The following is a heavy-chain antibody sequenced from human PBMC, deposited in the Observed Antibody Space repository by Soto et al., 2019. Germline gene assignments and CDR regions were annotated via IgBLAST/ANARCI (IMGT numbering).Heavy chain of an antibody. Sequence: GESLKISCAASGFTFSSYWMHWVRQAPGKGLVWVSRINSDGSSTSYADSVKGRFTISRDNAKNTLYLQMNSLRAEDTAVYYCARDRSLLWFGELSPPSDAFDIWGQGTMVTVSS. CDR3: ARDRSLLWFGELSPPSDAFDI. D-gene: IGHD3-10*01. CDR2: INSDGSST. J-gene: IGHJ3*02. CDR1: GFTFSSYW. V-gene: IGHV3-74*01.